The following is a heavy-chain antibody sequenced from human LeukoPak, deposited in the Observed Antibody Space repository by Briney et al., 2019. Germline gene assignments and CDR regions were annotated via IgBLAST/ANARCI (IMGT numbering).Heavy chain of an antibody. CDR3: ARGPRNSYGSGSLGVDY. J-gene: IGHJ4*02. V-gene: IGHV1-69*04. Sequence: SVKVSCKASGGTFSSYAISWVRQAPGQGLEWMGRIIPILGIANYAQKSQGRVTITADKSTSTAYMELSSLRSEDTAVYYCARGPRNSYGSGSLGVDYWGQGTLVTVSS. CDR2: IIPILGIA. D-gene: IGHD3-10*01. CDR1: GGTFSSYA.